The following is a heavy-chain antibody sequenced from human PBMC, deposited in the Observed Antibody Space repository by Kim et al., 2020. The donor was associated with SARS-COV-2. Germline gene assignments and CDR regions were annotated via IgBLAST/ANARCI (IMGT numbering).Heavy chain of an antibody. V-gene: IGHV4-34*01. J-gene: IGHJ4*02. Sequence: SETLSLTCAVYGGSFSGYYWSWIRQPPGKGLEWIGEINHSGSTNYNPSLKSRVTISVDTSKNQFSLKLSSVTAADTAVYYCASKSLMVRALNYWGQGTLVTVSS. D-gene: IGHD3-10*01. CDR3: ASKSLMVRALNY. CDR2: INHSGST. CDR1: GGSFSGYY.